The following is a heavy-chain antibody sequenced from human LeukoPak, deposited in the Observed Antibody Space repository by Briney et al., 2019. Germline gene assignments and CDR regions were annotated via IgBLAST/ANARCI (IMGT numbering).Heavy chain of an antibody. D-gene: IGHD3-22*01. CDR2: INWNGGST. Sequence: GGSLRLSCAASGFTFDDYGMSWARQAPGKGLEWVSGINWNGGSTGYADSVKGRFTISRDNAKNSRYLQMNSLRAEDTALYYCARGGGYYYDSSGYRKGYYFDYWGQGTLVTVSS. J-gene: IGHJ4*02. CDR1: GFTFDDYG. CDR3: ARGGGYYYDSSGYRKGYYFDY. V-gene: IGHV3-20*04.